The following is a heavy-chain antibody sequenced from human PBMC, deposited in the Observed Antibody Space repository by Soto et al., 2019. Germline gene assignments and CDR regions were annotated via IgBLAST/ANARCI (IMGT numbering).Heavy chain of an antibody. CDR1: GFTFSTYA. Sequence: PGGALRLSCAASGFTFSTYAMTWVRQAPGKGLEWVSSITSSNTYINYGDSVKGRFTLSRDNSTNTLYLQMNSLRAEDTAVYYCAKGVPGIAVAGTGYFQHWGQGTLVTVSS. D-gene: IGHD6-19*01. J-gene: IGHJ1*01. CDR2: ITSSNTYI. V-gene: IGHV3-23*01. CDR3: AKGVPGIAVAGTGYFQH.